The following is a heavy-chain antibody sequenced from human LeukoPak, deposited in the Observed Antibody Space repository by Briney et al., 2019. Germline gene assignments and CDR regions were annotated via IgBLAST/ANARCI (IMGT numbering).Heavy chain of an antibody. CDR1: GGSFSGYY. D-gene: IGHD1-26*01. V-gene: IGHV4-34*01. CDR2: INHSGST. Sequence: SETLSLTCAVYGGSFSGYYWSWIRQPPGKGLEWIGEINHSGSTNYNPSLKSRVTISVDTSKNQFSLKLSSVTAADTAVYYCARDRVGATASGAFDIWGQGTMVTVSS. CDR3: ARDRVGATASGAFDI. J-gene: IGHJ3*02.